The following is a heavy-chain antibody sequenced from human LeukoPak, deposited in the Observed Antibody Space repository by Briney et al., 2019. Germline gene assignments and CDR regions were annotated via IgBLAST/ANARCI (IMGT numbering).Heavy chain of an antibody. V-gene: IGHV4-38-2*02. J-gene: IGHJ4*02. CDR2: IYHSGST. Sequence: SETLSLTCTVSGYSISSGYYWGWIRQPPGKGLEGVGGIYHSGSTYYNPSLKSRVTISVDTSKNQFSLKLSSVTAADTAVYYCARVRDSSGWEIDYWGQGTLVTVSS. D-gene: IGHD6-19*01. CDR3: ARVRDSSGWEIDY. CDR1: GYSISSGYY.